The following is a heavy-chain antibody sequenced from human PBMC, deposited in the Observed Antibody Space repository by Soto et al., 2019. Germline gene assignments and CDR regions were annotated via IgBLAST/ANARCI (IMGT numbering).Heavy chain of an antibody. J-gene: IGHJ4*02. CDR3: AKSVYNWNDGFFDC. Sequence: QVQLVESGGGVVQPGRSLRLSCAASGFTFSSYGMHWVRQAPGKGLEWVAVISYDGNNKYYADSVKGRFTISRDNSKNTLYLQINSLRAEDTAVYYCAKSVYNWNDGFFDCWGQGTLVTVSS. V-gene: IGHV3-30*18. CDR2: ISYDGNNK. CDR1: GFTFSSYG. D-gene: IGHD1-1*01.